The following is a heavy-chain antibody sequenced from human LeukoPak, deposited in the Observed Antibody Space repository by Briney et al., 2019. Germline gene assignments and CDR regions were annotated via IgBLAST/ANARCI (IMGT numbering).Heavy chain of an antibody. CDR3: ARGGLSIAARPGDFQH. D-gene: IGHD6-6*01. CDR1: GGSFSGYY. Sequence: PSETLSLTCAVYGGSFSGYYWSWIRQPPGKGLEWIGEINHSGSTNYNPSLKSRVTISVDTSKYQFSLKLSSVTAADTAVYYCARGGLSIAARPGDFQHWGQGTLVTVSS. V-gene: IGHV4-34*01. CDR2: INHSGST. J-gene: IGHJ1*01.